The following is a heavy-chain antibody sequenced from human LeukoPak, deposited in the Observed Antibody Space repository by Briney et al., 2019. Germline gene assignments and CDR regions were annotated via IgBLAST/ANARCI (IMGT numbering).Heavy chain of an antibody. V-gene: IGHV1-69*05. J-gene: IGHJ4*02. Sequence: SVKVSCKASGGTFSSYAISWVRQAPGQGLEWMGGIIPIFGTANYAQKFQGRVTITTDESTSTAYMELSSLRSEDTAVYYCASNLWQQLVPFDYWGQGTLVTVSS. CDR2: IIPIFGTA. D-gene: IGHD6-13*01. CDR1: GGTFSSYA. CDR3: ASNLWQQLVPFDY.